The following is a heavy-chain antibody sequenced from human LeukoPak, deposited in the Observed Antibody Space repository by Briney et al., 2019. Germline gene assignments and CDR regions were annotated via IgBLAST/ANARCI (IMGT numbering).Heavy chain of an antibody. CDR3: ATDRSGYDLGYYGLDV. CDR1: GNPRSEVS. Sequence: ASVKVSCKVSGNPRSEVSLHWVRQAPGKGLGSMGGFDPEDEEIIYAPKFQARVTLTADESTNTVFMRLTSLRSDDTAVYYCATDRSGYDLGYYGLDVWGRGTTVTVS. V-gene: IGHV1-24*01. CDR2: FDPEDEEI. D-gene: IGHD5-12*01. J-gene: IGHJ6*02.